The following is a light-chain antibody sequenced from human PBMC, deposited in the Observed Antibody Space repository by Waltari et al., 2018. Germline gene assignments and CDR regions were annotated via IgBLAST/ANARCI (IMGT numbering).Light chain of an antibody. J-gene: IGLJ2*01. V-gene: IGLV2-14*03. CDR3: SSYISSSTLEL. CDR1: TSDVGTYNY. CDR2: DVS. Sequence: QSALTQPASVSRSPGQSITISCTGTTSDVGTYNYFSWYQQHPGKAPKLMIFDVSIRPSGVSNRFSGSKSGNTASLTISGLQAEDEADYYCSSYISSSTLELFGGGTSLTVL.